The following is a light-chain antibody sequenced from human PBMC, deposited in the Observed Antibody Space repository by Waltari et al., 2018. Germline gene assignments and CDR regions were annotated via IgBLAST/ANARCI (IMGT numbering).Light chain of an antibody. J-gene: IGKJ4*01. Sequence: EIVMTQSPATLSVSPGESATLSCRASQTISSNLAWYQQKPGQAPRLLIYGASTRATGIPARFSGSGSGTEFTLNISSMQSEDFVVYYCQQYNNWPPLTFGGGTKVEIK. V-gene: IGKV3-15*01. CDR3: QQYNNWPPLT. CDR2: GAS. CDR1: QTISSN.